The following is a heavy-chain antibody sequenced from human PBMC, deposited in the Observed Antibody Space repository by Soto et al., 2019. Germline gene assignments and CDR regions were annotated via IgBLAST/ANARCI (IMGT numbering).Heavy chain of an antibody. D-gene: IGHD3-3*01. J-gene: IGHJ4*02. CDR2: ISGSGGST. CDR3: AKDVYDFWSGYPEFDY. V-gene: IGHV3-23*01. CDR1: GFTFSSYA. Sequence: EVQLLESGGGLVQPGGSLRLSCAASGFTFSSYAMSWVRQAPGKGLEWVSAISGSGGSTYYADSVKGRFTISRDNSKNTLYLQMNSLRAEDTAVYYCAKDVYDFWSGYPEFDYWGQGTLVTVSS.